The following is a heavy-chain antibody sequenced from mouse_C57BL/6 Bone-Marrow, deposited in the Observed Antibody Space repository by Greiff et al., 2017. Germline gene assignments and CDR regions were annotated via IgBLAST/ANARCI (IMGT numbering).Heavy chain of an antibody. CDR3: ARMSNPFAY. CDR2: INPYNGGT. J-gene: IGHJ3*01. V-gene: IGHV1-19*01. CDR1: GYTFTDYY. Sequence: EVQLQQSGPVLVKPGASVKMSCKASGYTFTDYYMNWVKQSHGKSLEWIGVINPYNGGTSYNQKFKGKATLPVDKSSSTAYMELNSLTSGDSAVYYCARMSNPFAYWGQGTLVTVSA. D-gene: IGHD2-5*01.